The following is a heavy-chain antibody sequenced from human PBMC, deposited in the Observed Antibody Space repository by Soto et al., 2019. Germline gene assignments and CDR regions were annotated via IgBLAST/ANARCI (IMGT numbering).Heavy chain of an antibody. Sequence: QVQLVQSGAEVKKPGASVKVSCKASGYTFTDNYLHWVRPAPGQGLEWMGWINPKSGGTDFEQKFQGRSTMTRDTAITTAYMEMSRLRYDDTAVYYCARAYSGSGSPKFWGQGTLVTVSS. J-gene: IGHJ4*02. CDR1: GYTFTDNY. CDR2: INPKSGGT. D-gene: IGHD3-10*01. V-gene: IGHV1-2*02. CDR3: ARAYSGSGSPKF.